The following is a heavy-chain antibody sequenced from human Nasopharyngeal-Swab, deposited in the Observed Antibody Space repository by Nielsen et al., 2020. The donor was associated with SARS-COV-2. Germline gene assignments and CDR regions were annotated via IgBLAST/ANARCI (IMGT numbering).Heavy chain of an antibody. D-gene: IGHD6-13*01. CDR1: GFTFSNYA. CDR2: IRVSGDTT. V-gene: IGHV3-23*01. J-gene: IGHJ6*02. Sequence: GESLKISCTASGFTFSNYAMTWVRQAPGKGLERVSSIRVSGDTTYYADSVKGRFTISRDNSKNTLYLQMNSLRAEDTAVYYCAKDYYSSRISGYYYGMDVWGQGTTVTVSS. CDR3: AKDYYSSRISGYYYGMDV.